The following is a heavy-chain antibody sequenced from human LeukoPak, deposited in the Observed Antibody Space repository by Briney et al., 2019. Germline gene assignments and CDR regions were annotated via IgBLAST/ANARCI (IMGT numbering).Heavy chain of an antibody. CDR2: MSHSGST. J-gene: IGHJ4*02. V-gene: IGHV4-38-2*01. CDR1: GYSISSGYH. Sequence: PSETLSLTCAVSGYSISSGYHWAWIRQPPGKGLEWIGSMSHSGSTYYNPSLKSRVTISVDTSKNQFSVKLSSVSAADTAAYYCARHTVCDSSGDGRYYFDYWGQGTLVTVSS. D-gene: IGHD3-22*01. CDR3: ARHTVCDSSGDGRYYFDY.